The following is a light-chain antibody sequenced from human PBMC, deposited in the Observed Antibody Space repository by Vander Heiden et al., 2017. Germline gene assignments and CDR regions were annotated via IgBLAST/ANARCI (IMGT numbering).Light chain of an antibody. CDR1: SSNIGAGYD. Sequence: QSVLTQPPPVPRAPGQRDTISCTGSSSNIGAGYDVHWYQQHPGTAPKLLIYGNSTRPPGVPDRFSGSKSGTSAAPAITWLQAEDEADDYCQSYDSSLSGSWVFGGGTKLTVL. V-gene: IGLV1-40*01. CDR2: GNS. J-gene: IGLJ3*02. CDR3: QSYDSSLSGSWV.